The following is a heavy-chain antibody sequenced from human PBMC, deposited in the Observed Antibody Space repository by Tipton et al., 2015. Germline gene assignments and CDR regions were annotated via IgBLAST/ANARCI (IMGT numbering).Heavy chain of an antibody. V-gene: IGHV3-23*01. J-gene: IGHJ4*02. CDR2: ISDSGGSP. CDR3: AKERSYYSFWSGYYQGAFDS. Sequence: SLGLSCAASGFTFSSYVMAWVRQTPGKGLEWVSVISDSGGSPYYADSVKGRFSISRDNSKNTLYLRMNSLRAEDTAVYYCAKERSYYSFWSGYYQGAFDSWGQGTLVTVSS. D-gene: IGHD3-3*01. CDR1: GFTFSSYV.